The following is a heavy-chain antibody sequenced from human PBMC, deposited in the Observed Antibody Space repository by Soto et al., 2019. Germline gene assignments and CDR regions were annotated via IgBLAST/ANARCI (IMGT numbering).Heavy chain of an antibody. J-gene: IGHJ4*02. V-gene: IGHV1-3*01. Sequence: ASVKVSCKASGYTFTSYAMHWVRQAPGQRLEWMGWINAGNGNTKYSQKFQGRVTITRNTSISTAYMELSSLRSDDTAVYYCARAQRWLAPLLDYWGQGTLVTVSS. D-gene: IGHD6-19*01. CDR1: GYTFTSYA. CDR2: INAGNGNT. CDR3: ARAQRWLAPLLDY.